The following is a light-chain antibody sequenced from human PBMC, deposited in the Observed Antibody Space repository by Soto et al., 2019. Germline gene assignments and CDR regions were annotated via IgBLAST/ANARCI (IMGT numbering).Light chain of an antibody. Sequence: EIVWTQSPSTLSLSPGERSTLSCISIQSFSDYLAWYQQKPGQAPRLLIYDASTRATGIPARFRGSGSGTDFTLTISSLEPEDFAVYYCQLRNNWPPSITFGQGTRLEIK. V-gene: IGKV3-11*01. CDR3: QLRNNWPPSIT. CDR2: DAS. CDR1: QSFSDY. J-gene: IGKJ5*01.